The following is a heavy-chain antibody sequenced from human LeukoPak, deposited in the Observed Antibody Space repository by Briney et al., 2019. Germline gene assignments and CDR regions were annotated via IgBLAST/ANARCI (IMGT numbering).Heavy chain of an antibody. CDR3: AKDLREATQYYYYYYPMDV. CDR1: GFTFSNYA. CDR2: ISYDGNKK. Sequence: GRSLRLSCAASGFTFSNYAVYWVRQAPGKGLDWVAVISYDGNKKYYADSVKGRFTISRDNSKNTLSLQMNSLRPEDTAVYYCAKDLREATQYYYYYYPMDVWGPGTTVTVS. J-gene: IGHJ6*02. D-gene: IGHD1-26*01. V-gene: IGHV3-30*18.